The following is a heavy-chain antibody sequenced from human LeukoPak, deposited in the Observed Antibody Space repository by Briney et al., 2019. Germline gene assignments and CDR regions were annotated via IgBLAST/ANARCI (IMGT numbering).Heavy chain of an antibody. CDR2: IYYSGST. Sequence: TLSPTSTVSLGSICTSIYYWGWIRHPPRKRLEWIGSIYYSGSTYYTPSLKSRVTLSVDTSKNQSALKLSSVTAADTVVYYCARQDSSGYYFDDWGQGTLVTVSS. CDR1: LGSICTSIYY. D-gene: IGHD3-22*01. CDR3: ARQDSSGYYFDD. J-gene: IGHJ4*02. V-gene: IGHV4-39*01.